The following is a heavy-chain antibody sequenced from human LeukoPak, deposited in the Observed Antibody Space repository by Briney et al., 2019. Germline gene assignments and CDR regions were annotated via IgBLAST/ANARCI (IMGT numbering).Heavy chain of an antibody. Sequence: ASVKVSCKASGYTFTGHYMHWVRQAPGQGLEWMGRINPNSGGTNYAQKFQGRVTMTRDTSISTAYMELSRLRSDDTAVYYCARGGDGYNIYPPHYWGQGTLVTVSS. CDR2: INPNSGGT. CDR1: GYTFTGHY. CDR3: ARGGDGYNIYPPHY. J-gene: IGHJ4*02. D-gene: IGHD5-24*01. V-gene: IGHV1-2*06.